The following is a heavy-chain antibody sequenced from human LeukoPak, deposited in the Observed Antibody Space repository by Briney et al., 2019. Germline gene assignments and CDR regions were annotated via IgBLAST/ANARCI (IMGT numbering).Heavy chain of an antibody. Sequence: PSQTLSLTCTVSGGSITSGGYYWRWIRQLPGKGLEWIGYIYYSGSTYYNPSLKSRVTISIDTSKNQFSLKLSSVTAADTAVYYCPRDRVRETITYAGFDPWGQGTLVTVSS. CDR2: IYYSGST. J-gene: IGHJ5*02. CDR1: GGSITSGGYY. V-gene: IGHV4-31*03. CDR3: PRDRVRETITYAGFDP. D-gene: IGHD2-2*01.